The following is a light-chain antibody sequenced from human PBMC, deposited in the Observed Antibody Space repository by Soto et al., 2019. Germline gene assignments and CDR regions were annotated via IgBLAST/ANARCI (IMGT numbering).Light chain of an antibody. CDR2: GAS. Sequence: EIRLTQSQATLSVSPGERATFSCRASQSVSSNLAWYQQKPGQAPTLLIYGASTRATGIPDRFSGSGSGTDFTLTIDRLEPEDFAVYYCQQSLNPKTFGQGTKVDIK. CDR3: QQSLNPKT. J-gene: IGKJ1*01. V-gene: IGKV3-20*01. CDR1: QSVSSN.